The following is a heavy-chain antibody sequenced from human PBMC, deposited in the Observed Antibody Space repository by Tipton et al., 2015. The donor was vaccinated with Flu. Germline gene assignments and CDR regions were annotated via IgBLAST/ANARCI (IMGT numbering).Heavy chain of an antibody. D-gene: IGHD2-21*01. Sequence: SLRLSCAASGFTFSSYGMHWVRQAPGKGLEWVAVIWYDGSNKYYADSVKGRFTISRDNSKNTLYLQMNSLRAEDTAVYYCATIYGSYAFDIWGQGTMVTVSS. CDR2: IWYDGSNK. J-gene: IGHJ3*02. V-gene: IGHV3-33*01. CDR1: GFTFSSYG. CDR3: ATIYGSYAFDI.